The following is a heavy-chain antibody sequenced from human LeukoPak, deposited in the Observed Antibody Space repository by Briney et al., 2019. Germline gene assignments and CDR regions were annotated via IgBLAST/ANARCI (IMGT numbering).Heavy chain of an antibody. D-gene: IGHD6-19*01. CDR3: ARDPLYSSGWFTTGSYFDY. V-gene: IGHV3-7*01. J-gene: IGHJ4*02. Sequence: PGGSLRLSCAASGFTFSSYWMSWVRQAPGKGLEWVANIKQDGSEKYYVNSVKGRFTISRDNAKNSLYLQMNSLRAEDTAVYYCARDPLYSSGWFTTGSYFDYWGQGTLVTVSS. CDR2: IKQDGSEK. CDR1: GFTFSSYW.